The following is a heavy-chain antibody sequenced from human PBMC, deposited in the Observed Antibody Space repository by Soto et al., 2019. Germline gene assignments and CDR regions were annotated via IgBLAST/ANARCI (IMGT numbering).Heavy chain of an antibody. V-gene: IGHV3-30-3*01. CDR2: ISDDGSNT. Sequence: QVQLVESGGGVVQPGRSLRLSCAASGFTFSRHTMHWVRQAPGKGLEWVAAISDDGSNTYYADSLKGRFTISRDNSKKXTXRXXHSVSSQDKPVHHWAREVSYELWSGVNPPPYYFDDWGQGTLVTVSS. J-gene: IGHJ4*02. CDR1: GFTFSRHT. D-gene: IGHD3-3*01. CDR3: AREVSYELWSGVNPPPYYFDD.